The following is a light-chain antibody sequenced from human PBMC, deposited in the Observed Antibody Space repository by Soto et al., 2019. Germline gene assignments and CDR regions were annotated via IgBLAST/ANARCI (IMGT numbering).Light chain of an antibody. CDR3: QHYNSYSQA. CDR2: DGS. J-gene: IGKJ3*01. V-gene: IGKV1-5*01. CDR1: QSVGYW. Sequence: DIQMTQSPSTLSTSVGARVTITCRASQSVGYWLAWYQQKPGKAPNLLIYDGSTLASGVPPRFSGGGFGTEFTLNISSLQPDDSAIYYCQHYNSYSQALGPGTKVDTK.